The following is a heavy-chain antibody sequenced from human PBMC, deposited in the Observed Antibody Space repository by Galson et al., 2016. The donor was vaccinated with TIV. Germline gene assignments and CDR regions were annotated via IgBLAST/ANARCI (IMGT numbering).Heavy chain of an antibody. CDR2: ISYDGSHK. CDR1: GLIFSSSA. Sequence: SLRLSCAGSGLIFSSSAVHWVRQAPGKGLERLAIISYDGSHKNYGDSVKGRFTFSRDNSENTVFLQMNNLRSDDTAVYYCARPASLGYFDWLPPDSWGQGTLVTVSS. V-gene: IGHV3-30*04. D-gene: IGHD3-9*01. CDR3: ARPASLGYFDWLPPDS. J-gene: IGHJ4*02.